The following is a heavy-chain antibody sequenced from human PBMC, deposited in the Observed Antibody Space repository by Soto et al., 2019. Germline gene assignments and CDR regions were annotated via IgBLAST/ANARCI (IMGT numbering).Heavy chain of an antibody. CDR2: IYHSGST. D-gene: IGHD2-2*01. V-gene: IGHV4-30-2*01. J-gene: IGHJ5*02. Sequence: SETLSLTCAVSGGSISSGGYSWSWIRQPPGKGLEWIGYIYHSGSTYYNPSLKSRVTISVDTSKNQFSLKLNSVTAADTAVYYFSSVLSDSDSCVLPCCQALLFTDSS. CDR3: SSVLSDSDSCVLP. CDR1: GGSISSGGYS.